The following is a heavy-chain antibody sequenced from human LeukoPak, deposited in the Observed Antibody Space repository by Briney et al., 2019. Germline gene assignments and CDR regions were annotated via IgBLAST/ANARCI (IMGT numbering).Heavy chain of an antibody. V-gene: IGHV4-59*08. CDR3: ARLLHDWFDS. CDR1: GVSISSNY. J-gene: IGHJ5*01. CDR2: IYYRGSA. Sequence: PSETLSLTCTVSGVSISSNYWNWIRQPPGKGLEWIGYIYYRGSANYNPSLKSRVTISIDTSKNQFSLKLTSVTAADTAVYYCARLLHDWFDSWGQGTLVTVSS. D-gene: IGHD4-11*01.